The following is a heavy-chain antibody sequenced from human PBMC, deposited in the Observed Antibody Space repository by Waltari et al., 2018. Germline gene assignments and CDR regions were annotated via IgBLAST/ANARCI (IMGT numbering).Heavy chain of an antibody. CDR3: ASFGVTIFGVVIKDWFDP. CDR1: GGTLSSYA. D-gene: IGHD3-3*01. Sequence: QVQLVQSGAAVKKPGSSVKVSCKASGGTLSSYAISRVRQAPGQGLEWMGGIIPIFGTANYAQKFQGRVTITTDESTSTAYMELSSLRSEDTAVYYCASFGVTIFGVVIKDWFDPWGQGTLVTVSS. J-gene: IGHJ5*02. V-gene: IGHV1-69*05. CDR2: IIPIFGTA.